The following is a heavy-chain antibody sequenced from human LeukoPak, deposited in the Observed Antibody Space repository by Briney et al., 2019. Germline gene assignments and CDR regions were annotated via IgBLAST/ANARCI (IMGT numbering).Heavy chain of an antibody. J-gene: IGHJ4*02. CDR1: GGSISSYY. CDR2: IYYSGST. D-gene: IGHD4-17*01. Sequence: PSETLSLTCTVSGGSISSYYWSWIRQPPGKGLEWIGYIYYSGSTNYNPSLKSRVTISVDTSKNQFSLKLSSVTAADTAVYYCARVVNGRYGDYVESYYFDYWGQGTLVTVSS. V-gene: IGHV4-59*01. CDR3: ARVVNGRYGDYVESYYFDY.